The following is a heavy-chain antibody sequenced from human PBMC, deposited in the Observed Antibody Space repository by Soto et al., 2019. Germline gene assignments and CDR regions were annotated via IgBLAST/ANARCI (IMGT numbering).Heavy chain of an antibody. CDR3: ARGVILTGYYNGRIGGWFDP. J-gene: IGHJ5*02. CDR2: INHSGST. V-gene: IGHV4-34*01. CDR1: GGSFSGYY. Sequence: SETLSLTCAVYGGSFSGYYWSWIRQPPGKGLEWIGEINHSGSTNYNPSLKSRVTTSVDTSKNQFSLKLSSVTAADTAVYYCARGVILTGYYNGRIGGWFDPWGQGTLVTVSS. D-gene: IGHD3-9*01.